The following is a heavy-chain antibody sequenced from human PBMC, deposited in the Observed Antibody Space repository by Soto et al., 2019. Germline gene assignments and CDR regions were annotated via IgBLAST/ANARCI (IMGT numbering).Heavy chain of an antibody. CDR3: AKDRASGLRVPAAIFDF. CDR1: GFTFSSCA. V-gene: IGHV3-23*01. Sequence: GGSLRLSCAASGFTFSSCAMSWVRQAPGKGLEWVSAISDTGGSTYYADSVKGRFTISRDNSKNMVYLQMNSLRAEDTAVYYCAKDRASGLRVPAAIFDFWGQGALVTVSS. D-gene: IGHD2-2*01. CDR2: ISDTGGST. J-gene: IGHJ4*02.